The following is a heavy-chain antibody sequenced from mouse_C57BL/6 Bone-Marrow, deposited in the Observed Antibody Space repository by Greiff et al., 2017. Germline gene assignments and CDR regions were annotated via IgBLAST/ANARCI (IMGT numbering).Heavy chain of an antibody. V-gene: IGHV1-9*01. CDR3: ARYPLCYYASSLYWYCDV. J-gene: IGHJ1*03. CDR1: GYTFTGYW. Sequence: QVQLKESGAELMKPGASVKLSCKATGYTFTGYWIEWVKQRPGHGLEWIGEILPGSGSTNYNEKFKGKATFTADTSSNTAYMQLSSLTTENSANYYCARYPLCYYASSLYWYCDVWGTGTTVTVSS. CDR2: ILPGSGST. D-gene: IGHD1-1*01.